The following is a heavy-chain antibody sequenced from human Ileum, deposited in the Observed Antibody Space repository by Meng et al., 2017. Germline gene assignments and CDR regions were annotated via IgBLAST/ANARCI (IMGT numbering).Heavy chain of an antibody. CDR1: GYTFTGYY. J-gene: IGHJ4*02. D-gene: IGHD3-10*01. V-gene: IGHV1-2*02. Sequence: ASVKVSCKASGYTFTGYYMHWVRQAPGQGLEWMGWINPNSGGTNYAQKFQGRVTMTRDTSISTAYMELSRLRSDDTAVYYCARDLISNSGILDYWGQGTLVPSPQ. CDR3: ARDLISNSGILDY. CDR2: INPNSGGT.